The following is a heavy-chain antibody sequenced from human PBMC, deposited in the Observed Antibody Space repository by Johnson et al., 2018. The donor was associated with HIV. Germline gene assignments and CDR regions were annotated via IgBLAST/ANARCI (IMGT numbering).Heavy chain of an antibody. CDR2: IRYDGSNK. D-gene: IGHD5-12*01. CDR1: GFTFSDYY. Sequence: QVQLVESGGNVVQPGRSLRLSCAASGFTFSDYYMSWIRQAPGKGLEWVAFIRYDGSNKYYADSVQGRFTISRDNSKNTLYLQMHSLRLEDTAVYYCAKVRWLRLDNEAFDSWGQGTMVTVSS. CDR3: AKVRWLRLDNEAFDS. V-gene: IGHV3-30*02. J-gene: IGHJ3*02.